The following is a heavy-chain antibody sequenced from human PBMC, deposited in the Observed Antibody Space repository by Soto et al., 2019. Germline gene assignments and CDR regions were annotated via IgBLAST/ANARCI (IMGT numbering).Heavy chain of an antibody. CDR2: ISAYNGNT. CDR3: ARVRYGSGSYQAGPRYYYYYYYMDV. Sequence: QVQLVQSGAEVKKPGASVKVSCKASGYTFTSYGISWGRQAPGQGLEWMGWISAYNGNTNYAQKLQGRVTMTTDTSTSTAYMELRSLRSDDTAVYYCARVRYGSGSYQAGPRYYYYYYYMDVWGKGTTVTVSS. D-gene: IGHD3-10*01. J-gene: IGHJ6*03. CDR1: GYTFTSYG. V-gene: IGHV1-18*01.